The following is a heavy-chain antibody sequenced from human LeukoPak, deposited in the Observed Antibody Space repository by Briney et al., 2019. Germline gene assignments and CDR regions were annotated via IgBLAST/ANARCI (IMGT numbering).Heavy chain of an antibody. CDR1: GYTFTSYY. CDR3: ARGREELEGGYYAFYYFDY. Sequence: ASVKVSCKASGYTFTSYYMHWVRQAPGQGLEWMGIINPSGGSTSYAQKFQGRVTMTRDTSTSTVYMELSSLRSEDTAVYYCARGREELEGGYYAFYYFDYWGQGTLVTVSS. CDR2: INPSGGST. J-gene: IGHJ4*02. D-gene: IGHD3-22*01. V-gene: IGHV1-46*01.